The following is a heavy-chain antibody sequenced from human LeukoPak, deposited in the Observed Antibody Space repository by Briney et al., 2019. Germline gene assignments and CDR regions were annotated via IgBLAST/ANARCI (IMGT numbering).Heavy chain of an antibody. CDR1: GFTFNAFG. CDR3: GRDLIGTAASWDS. CDR2: MSGNGLST. Sequence: PGGSLRLSCAASGFTFNAFGMSWVRQAPGRGLEWVSGMSGNGLSTNYADSVKGRFSISRDNSRNTLYLQMNSLRVEDTAVYYCGRDLIGTAASWDSWGQGTLVTVSS. J-gene: IGHJ4*02. D-gene: IGHD6-25*01. V-gene: IGHV3-23*01.